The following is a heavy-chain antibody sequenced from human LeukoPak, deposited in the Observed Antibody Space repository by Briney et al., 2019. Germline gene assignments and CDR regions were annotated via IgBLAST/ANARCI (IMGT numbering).Heavy chain of an antibody. CDR3: ARGRDSYDSSSFFDY. Sequence: SGTLSVTSIDPGGSISNYYWSWIRHPPGKGLEWIGYIYYSGSTNYNASLKSRVTISVDTSKNRFSLKRSSVTAADTAVYYCARGRDSYDSSSFFDYWGQGSLVTVSS. CDR2: IYYSGST. J-gene: IGHJ4*02. D-gene: IGHD3-22*01. CDR1: GGSISNYY. V-gene: IGHV4-59*01.